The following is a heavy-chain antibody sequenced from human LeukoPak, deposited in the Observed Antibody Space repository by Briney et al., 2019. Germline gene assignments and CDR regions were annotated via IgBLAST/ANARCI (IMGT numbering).Heavy chain of an antibody. CDR1: GDSISSGDYY. Sequence: SETLSLTCTVSGDSISSGDYYWGWIRQPAGKGLEWIGRISSSGSTNYNPSLKSRVTISVDTSKNQFSLKLSSVTAADTAVYYCARELDSSGWYYFDYWGQGTLVTVSS. V-gene: IGHV4-61*02. CDR3: ARELDSSGWYYFDY. D-gene: IGHD6-19*01. CDR2: ISSSGST. J-gene: IGHJ4*02.